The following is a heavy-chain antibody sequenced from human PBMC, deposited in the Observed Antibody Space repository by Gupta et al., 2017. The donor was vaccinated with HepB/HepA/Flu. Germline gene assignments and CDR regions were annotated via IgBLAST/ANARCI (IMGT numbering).Heavy chain of an antibody. CDR1: GFTFNTYV. V-gene: IGHV3-23*01. CDR3: VKSSQLGS. Sequence: EVHLLESGGGLVQPGGSLRLSCAASGFTFNTYVMNWVRQAPGKGLGWVSSIGVNDFTTYYADSVRGRFTISRDDSKNMLDLQMNSLRAEDTAIYYCVKSSQLGSWGQGTLVIVSS. J-gene: IGHJ4*02. CDR2: IGVNDFTT.